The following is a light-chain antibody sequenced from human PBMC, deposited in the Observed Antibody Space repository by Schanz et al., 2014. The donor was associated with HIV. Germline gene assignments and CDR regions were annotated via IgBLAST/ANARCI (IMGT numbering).Light chain of an antibody. CDR2: GAS. CDR1: QSVGIN. Sequence: EVVLTQSPATLSVSPGETATLSCRASQSVGINLAWYQQKPGQPPRLLISGASTRATNIPAKFSGSGSGIEFSLTISNLQSEDFAVYYCQQSNDWPRSTFGPGTKVEIK. CDR3: QQSNDWPRST. J-gene: IGKJ3*01. V-gene: IGKV3-15*01.